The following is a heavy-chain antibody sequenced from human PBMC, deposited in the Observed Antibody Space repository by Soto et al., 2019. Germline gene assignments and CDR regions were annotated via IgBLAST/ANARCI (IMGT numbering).Heavy chain of an antibody. CDR3: ARDYNRYCSGGSCYRWFDP. CDR1: GGSISSSNW. CDR2: IYHSGST. V-gene: IGHV4-4*02. D-gene: IGHD2-15*01. J-gene: IGHJ5*02. Sequence: SETLSLTCAVSGGSISSSNWWSWVRQPPGKGLEWIGEIYHSGSTNYNPSLKSRVTISVDKSKNQFSLKLSSVTAADTAVYYCARDYNRYCSGGSCYRWFDPWGQGTLVTVSS.